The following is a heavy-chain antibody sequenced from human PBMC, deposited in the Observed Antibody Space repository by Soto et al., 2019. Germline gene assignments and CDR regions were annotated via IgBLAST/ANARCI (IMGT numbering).Heavy chain of an antibody. V-gene: IGHV3-9*01. D-gene: IGHD2-15*01. Sequence: DVQLVESGGGLVQPGRSLRLSCAASGFTFDDYAMHWVRRVPGKGLEWVSSISWNSNIIGYADSVKGRFTISRDNAKNSLYLQMNSLRLEDTALYYCAKGGPDGFCSGGRCYFDYWGQGTLVTVSS. CDR3: AKGGPDGFCSGGRCYFDY. CDR2: ISWNSNII. J-gene: IGHJ4*02. CDR1: GFTFDDYA.